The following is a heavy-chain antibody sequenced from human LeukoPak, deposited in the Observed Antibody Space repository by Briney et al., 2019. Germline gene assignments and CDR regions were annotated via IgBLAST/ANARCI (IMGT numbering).Heavy chain of an antibody. V-gene: IGHV3-23*01. CDR1: GSTFSSYA. D-gene: IGHD3-10*01. CDR3: AKFHVLLWFGELTY. Sequence: GGSLRLSCAASGSTFSSYAMSWVRQAPGKGLEWVSAISGSGGSTYYADSVKGRFTISRDNSKNTLYLQMNSLRAEGTAVYYCAKFHVLLWFGELTYWGQGTLVTVSS. CDR2: ISGSGGST. J-gene: IGHJ4*02.